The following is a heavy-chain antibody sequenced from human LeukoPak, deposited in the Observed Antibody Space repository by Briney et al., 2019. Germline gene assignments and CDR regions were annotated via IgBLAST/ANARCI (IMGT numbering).Heavy chain of an antibody. D-gene: IGHD6-13*01. J-gene: IGHJ4*02. CDR1: GGSISSSSYY. CDR2: IYYSGST. V-gene: IGHV4-39*01. CDR3: ARRDPQQLVFDY. Sequence: SETLSLTCTVSGGSISSSSYYWGWIRQPPGKGLEWIGSIYYSGSTYYNPSLKSRVTISVDTSKNQFSLKLSSVTAADTAVYYCARRDPQQLVFDYWGQGTLVTVSS.